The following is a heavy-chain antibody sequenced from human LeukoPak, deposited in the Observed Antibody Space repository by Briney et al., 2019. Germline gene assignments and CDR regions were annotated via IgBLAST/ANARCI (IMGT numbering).Heavy chain of an antibody. D-gene: IGHD6-19*01. CDR3: ARTRQWLAFDI. V-gene: IGHV4-38-2*02. CDR1: GYSISSGYY. CDR2: IYHSGTT. Sequence: SETLSLTCTVSGYSISSGYYWGWIRQPPGKGLEWIGTIYHSGTTYYNPSLKSRVTISVDTSKNKFSLRLRSVTAADTAVYYCARTRQWLAFDIWGQGTMVTVSS. J-gene: IGHJ3*02.